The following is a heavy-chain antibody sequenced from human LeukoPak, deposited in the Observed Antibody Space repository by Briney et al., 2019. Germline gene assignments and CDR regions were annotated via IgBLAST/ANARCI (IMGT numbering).Heavy chain of an antibody. J-gene: IGHJ4*02. V-gene: IGHV3-23*01. CDR1: GFTFSSYS. Sequence: GGSLRLSCAASGFTFSSYSMNWVRQAPGKGLEWVSAISGSGGSTYYADSVKGRFTISRDNSKNTLYLQMNSLRAEDTAVYYCAKTVSSWLYYFDYWGQGTLVTVSS. D-gene: IGHD6-13*01. CDR3: AKTVSSWLYYFDY. CDR2: ISGSGGST.